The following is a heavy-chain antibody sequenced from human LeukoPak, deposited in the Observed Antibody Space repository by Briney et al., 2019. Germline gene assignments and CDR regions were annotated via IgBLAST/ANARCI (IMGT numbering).Heavy chain of an antibody. J-gene: IGHJ3*02. CDR3: ARHGTYYYDSSGYKPDAFDI. D-gene: IGHD3-22*01. Sequence: PSETLSLTCTVSGGSMSSFYWGWIRQPPGKGLEWIGYIYYSGSTNYNPSLKSRVTISVDTSKNQFSLKLSSVTAADTAVYYCARHGTYYYDSSGYKPDAFDIWGQGTMVTVSS. CDR1: GGSMSSFY. CDR2: IYYSGST. V-gene: IGHV4-59*08.